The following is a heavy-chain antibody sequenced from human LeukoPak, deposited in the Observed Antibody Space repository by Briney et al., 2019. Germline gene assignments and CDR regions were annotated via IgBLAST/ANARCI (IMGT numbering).Heavy chain of an antibody. Sequence: ESGPTLVNPTETLTLTCTVSGFSLSNARMGVSWIRQPRGKALEWLAHIFSNDEKSYSTSLKSRLTISKDTSKSQVVLTMTNMDPVDTATYYCARYYGSGSFDYWGQGTLVTVSS. CDR2: IFSNDEK. CDR1: GFSLSNARMG. D-gene: IGHD3-10*01. CDR3: ARYYGSGSFDY. J-gene: IGHJ4*02. V-gene: IGHV2-26*01.